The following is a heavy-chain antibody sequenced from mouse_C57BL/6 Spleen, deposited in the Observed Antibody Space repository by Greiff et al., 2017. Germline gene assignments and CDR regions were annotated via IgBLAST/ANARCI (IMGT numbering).Heavy chain of an antibody. D-gene: IGHD1-1*01. CDR2: INPNYGTT. J-gene: IGHJ3*01. CDR1: GYSFTDYN. V-gene: IGHV1-39*01. CDR3: ARSLITTVVATSPFAY. Sequence: LVESGPELVKPGASVKISCKASGYSFTDYNMNWVKQSNGKSLEWIGVINPNYGTTSYNQKFKGKATLTVDQSSSTAYMQLNSLTSEDSAVYYCARSLITTVVATSPFAYWGQGNLVTVSA.